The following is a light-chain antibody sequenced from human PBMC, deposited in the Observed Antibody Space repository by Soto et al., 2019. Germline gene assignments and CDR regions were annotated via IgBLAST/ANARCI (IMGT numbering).Light chain of an antibody. CDR2: GNR. J-gene: IGLJ1*01. CDR1: SSNLGAGYD. CDR3: QSYDNSLGVCYV. V-gene: IGLV1-40*01. Sequence: HSVLTHPPSVSGAPWHRVTISFTGSSSNLGAGYDVHWYQLLPGTAPKLLIYGNRNRPSGVPDRFSGSKSGTSASLAITGLQAEDEADYYCQSYDNSLGVCYVFGTGTKVTVL.